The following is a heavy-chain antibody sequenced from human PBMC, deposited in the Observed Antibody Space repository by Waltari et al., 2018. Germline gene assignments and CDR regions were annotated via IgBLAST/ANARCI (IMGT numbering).Heavy chain of an antibody. CDR3: ARGADSVSDPVFDY. D-gene: IGHD1-26*01. CDR2: IYYSGST. J-gene: IGHJ4*02. CDR1: GGSISSGGYY. Sequence: QVQLQESGPGLVNPSQTLSLTCTVSGGSISSGGYYWSWIRPHPGKGLEWIGYIYYSGSTYYNPSLKSRVTISVDTSKNQFALKLSSVTAADTAVYYCARGADSVSDPVFDYWGQGTLVTVSS. V-gene: IGHV4-31*03.